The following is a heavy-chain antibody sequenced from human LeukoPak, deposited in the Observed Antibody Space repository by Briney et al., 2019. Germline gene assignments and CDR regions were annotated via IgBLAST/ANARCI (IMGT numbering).Heavy chain of an antibody. CDR1: GGSISSYY. D-gene: IGHD3-22*01. CDR3: AVTYYYDSSGYSPFDY. V-gene: IGHV4-59*01. J-gene: IGHJ4*02. Sequence: PSETLSLTCTVSGGSISSYYWSWIRQPPGKGLEWIGYIYYSGSTNYNPSLKSRVTISVDTSKNQFSLKLSSVTAADTAVYYCAVTYYYDSSGYSPFDYWGQGTLVTVSS. CDR2: IYYSGST.